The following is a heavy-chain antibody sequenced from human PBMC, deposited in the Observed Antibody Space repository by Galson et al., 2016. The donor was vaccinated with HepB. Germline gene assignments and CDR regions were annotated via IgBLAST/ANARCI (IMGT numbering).Heavy chain of an antibody. CDR3: ARHYFGSGSYRFDP. Sequence: SETLSLTCTVSGASISSDSWSWIRQSPEKGLEWIGYIHDSGSTKHNPSLRGRVTISVYTSNNQLSLKLRSVTAADTAAYYCARHYFGSGSYRFDPWGQGTVVTVSS. J-gene: IGHJ5*02. CDR1: GASISSDS. D-gene: IGHD3-10*01. CDR2: IHDSGST. V-gene: IGHV4-59*08.